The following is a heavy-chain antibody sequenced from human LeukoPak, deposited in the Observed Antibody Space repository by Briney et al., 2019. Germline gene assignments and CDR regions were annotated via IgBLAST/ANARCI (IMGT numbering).Heavy chain of an antibody. Sequence: GGSLRLSCAASGFTFSSYAMSWVRQAPGKGLEWVSAISYSGGSTYNADSVKGRFTISRDNSKNTLYLQMSSLRAEDTALYYCAKSLSYYYMDVWGKGTTVTVSS. J-gene: IGHJ6*03. CDR3: AKSLSYYYMDV. D-gene: IGHD3-16*02. V-gene: IGHV3-23*01. CDR1: GFTFSSYA. CDR2: ISYSGGST.